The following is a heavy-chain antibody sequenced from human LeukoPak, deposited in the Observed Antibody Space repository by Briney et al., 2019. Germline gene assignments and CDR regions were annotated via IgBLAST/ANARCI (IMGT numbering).Heavy chain of an antibody. CDR1: AVSISGSY. V-gene: IGHV4-59*01. CDR3: ARAKVTYYYDGSGYYYFDT. CDR2: IYYSGST. Sequence: SETLSLTRTVSAVSISGSYWTWIRQSPGQGLEWIGHIYYSGSTNYNPSLKSRVTISVDTSKKQFSLKLRSVTAADTAVYYCARAKVTYYYDGSGYYYFDTWGQGTLVTVSS. J-gene: IGHJ4*02. D-gene: IGHD3-22*01.